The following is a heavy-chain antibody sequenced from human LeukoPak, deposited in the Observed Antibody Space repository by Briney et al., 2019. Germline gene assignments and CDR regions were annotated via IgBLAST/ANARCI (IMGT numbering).Heavy chain of an antibody. CDR1: GFTFSNHW. CDR2: INRDGSRT. D-gene: IGHD5-18*01. V-gene: IGHV3-74*01. Sequence: GGSLRLSCAASGFTFSNHWMHWVRQAPGKGLMWVSRINRDGSRTDYADSVKGRFTISRDDAKNTLYLQVDSLRAEDTAVYFCARGGSDTAMAHDYWGQGTLVTVSS. J-gene: IGHJ4*02. CDR3: ARGGSDTAMAHDY.